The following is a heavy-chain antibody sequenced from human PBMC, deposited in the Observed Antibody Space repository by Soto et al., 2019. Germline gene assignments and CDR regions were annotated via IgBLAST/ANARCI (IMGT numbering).Heavy chain of an antibody. CDR2: IYYSGST. CDR1: GVSISSYY. J-gene: IGHJ4*02. Sequence: PSETLSLTCTVSGVSISSYYWSWIRQPPGKGLEWIGYIYYSGSTNYNPSLKSRVTISVDTSKNQFSLKLSSVTAADTAVYYCAGHAASFGTWTVDYWGQGILVTVSS. CDR3: AGHAASFGTWTVDY. D-gene: IGHD1-1*01. V-gene: IGHV4-59*08.